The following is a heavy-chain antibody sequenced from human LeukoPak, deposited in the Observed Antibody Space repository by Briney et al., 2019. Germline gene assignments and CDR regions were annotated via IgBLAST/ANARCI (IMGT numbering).Heavy chain of an antibody. V-gene: IGHV4-30-2*03. CDR3: ARHLRDYYDYVWGSYRVAFDI. J-gene: IGHJ3*02. D-gene: IGHD3-16*02. Sequence: SETLSLTCAVSGGSISSGGYSWSWIRQPPGKGLEWIGYIYHSGSTYYNPSLKSRVTISVDTSKNQFSLKLSSVTAADTAVYYCARHLRDYYDYVWGSYRVAFDIWGQGTMVTVSS. CDR1: GGSISSGGYS. CDR2: IYHSGST.